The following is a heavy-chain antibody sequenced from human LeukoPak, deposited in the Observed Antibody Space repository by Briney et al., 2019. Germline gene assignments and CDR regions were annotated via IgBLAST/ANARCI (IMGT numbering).Heavy chain of an antibody. CDR3: AREMGYYDILTGYYGFDY. J-gene: IGHJ4*02. D-gene: IGHD3-9*01. CDR2: INRDGRST. CDR1: GXTFSSDW. Sequence: GGSLRLSCAASGXTFSSDWMHWVRQAPGKGLVWVSRINRDGRSTTYADSVKGRFTISRDNAKNTLYLQMNSLRAEDTAVYYCAREMGYYDILTGYYGFDYWGQGTLVTVSS. V-gene: IGHV3-74*01.